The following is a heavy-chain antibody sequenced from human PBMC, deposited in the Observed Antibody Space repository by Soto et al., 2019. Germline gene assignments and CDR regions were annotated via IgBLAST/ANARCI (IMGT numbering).Heavy chain of an antibody. CDR3: ARLAGYCSGTNCYCYYGMDV. V-gene: IGHV4-39*01. D-gene: IGHD2-2*01. CDR1: GGSISSGPYS. CDR2: FHYSGRT. Sequence: SETLSLTCSVSGGSISSGPYSWGWIRQPPGKGLEWIGTFHYSGRTYYSPSLESRVTISVDTSKNQFSLKVSSVTAADTAVFYCARLAGYCSGTNCYCYYGMDVWGQGTTVTVSS. J-gene: IGHJ6*02.